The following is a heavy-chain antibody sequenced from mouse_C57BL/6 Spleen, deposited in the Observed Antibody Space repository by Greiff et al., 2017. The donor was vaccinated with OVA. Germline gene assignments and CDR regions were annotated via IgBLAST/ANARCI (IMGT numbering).Heavy chain of an antibody. CDR2: ISSGSSTI. CDR3: ARPPYYGTHHWYFDV. J-gene: IGHJ1*03. V-gene: IGHV5-17*01. Sequence: EVHLVESGGGLVKPGGSLKLSCAASGFTFSDYGMHWVRQAPEKGLEWVAYISSGSSTIYYADTVKGRFTISRDNAKNTLFLQMTSLRSEDTAMYYCARPPYYGTHHWYFDVWGTGTTVTVSS. D-gene: IGHD1-1*01. CDR1: GFTFSDYG.